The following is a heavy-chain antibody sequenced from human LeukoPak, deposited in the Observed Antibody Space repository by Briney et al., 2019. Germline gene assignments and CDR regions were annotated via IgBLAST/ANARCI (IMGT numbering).Heavy chain of an antibody. J-gene: IGHJ5*02. CDR3: ARHLPGYSNTWPGP. CDR2: IYHSGST. Sequence: SETLTLTCTVSGGSISTYYWGWIRQPPGKGLEWIGSIYHSGSTYYNPSLESRVTISVDTSKNQFSLKLRSVTAADTAVYYCARHLPGYSNTWPGPWGQGTLVTVSS. CDR1: GGSISTYY. V-gene: IGHV4-39*01. D-gene: IGHD4-11*01.